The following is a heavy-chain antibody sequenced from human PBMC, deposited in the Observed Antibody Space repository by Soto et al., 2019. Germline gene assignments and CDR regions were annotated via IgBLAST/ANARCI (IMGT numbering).Heavy chain of an antibody. V-gene: IGHV2-5*02. Sequence: QITLNESGPALVKPTQTLTLTCTFSGFSLNTRDVGVGWIRQPPGKALEWLGVVYWDDDKTYSPSLKSRLTINKAPPTNQVVLRMTKMDPVDTATYYCAHCRGGVASFWGQGTLVTVSS. J-gene: IGHJ4*02. CDR2: VYWDDDK. D-gene: IGHD3-16*01. CDR3: AHCRGGVASF. CDR1: GFSLNTRDVG.